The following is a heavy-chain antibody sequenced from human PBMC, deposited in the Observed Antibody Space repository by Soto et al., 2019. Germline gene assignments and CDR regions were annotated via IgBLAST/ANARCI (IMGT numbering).Heavy chain of an antibody. D-gene: IGHD2-15*01. J-gene: IGHJ4*02. CDR3: ESKFKVEMATII. Sequence: PSETLSLTCTVSGGSISSSSYYWGWIRQPPGKGLEWIGSIYYSGSTYYNPSLKSRVTISVDTSKNQFSLKLSSVTAADTAVYSPESKFKVEMATIIWGQGTLATVSS. V-gene: IGHV4-39*01. CDR2: IYYSGST. CDR1: GGSISSSSYY.